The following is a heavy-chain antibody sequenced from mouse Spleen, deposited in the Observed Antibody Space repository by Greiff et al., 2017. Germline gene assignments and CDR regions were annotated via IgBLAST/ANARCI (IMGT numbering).Heavy chain of an antibody. D-gene: IGHD1-1*01. J-gene: IGHJ4*01. CDR2: INPYNGGT. CDR1: GYTFTDYY. Sequence: EVQLQQSGPVLVKPGASVKMSCKASGYTFTDYYMNWVKQSHGKSLEWIGVINPYNGGTSYNQKFKGKATLTVDKSSSTAYMELNSLTSEDSAVYYCALTLLPHYGSSPYYAMDYWGQGTSVTVSS. V-gene: IGHV1-19*01. CDR3: ALTLLPHYGSSPYYAMDY.